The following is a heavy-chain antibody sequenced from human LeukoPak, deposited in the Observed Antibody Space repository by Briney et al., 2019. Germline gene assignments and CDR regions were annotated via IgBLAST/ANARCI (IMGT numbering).Heavy chain of an antibody. CDR3: ARLQGAVAGSMWFDP. V-gene: IGHV4-59*08. Sequence: SETLSLTCTVSGGSISRYYWSWIRQPPGKGLEFIGYIYHSGSTYYNPSLKSRVTISVDTSKNQFSLRLSPVTAADTAVYYCARLQGAVAGSMWFDPWGQGTLVTVSS. CDR2: IYHSGST. D-gene: IGHD6-19*01. CDR1: GGSISRYY. J-gene: IGHJ5*02.